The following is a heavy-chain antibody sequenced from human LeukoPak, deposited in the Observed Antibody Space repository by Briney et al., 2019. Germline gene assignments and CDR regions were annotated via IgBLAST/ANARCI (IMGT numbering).Heavy chain of an antibody. CDR1: GASISGYY. CDR2: IYYTGST. CDR3: ARYPPGAIYDY. J-gene: IGHJ4*02. Sequence: PSETLSLTCTVSGASISGYYWSWIRQPPGGGLEWIGYIYYTGSTNYNPSLKSRVTISVDTSKNQFSLKLSSVTAADTAVYYCARYPPGAIYDYWGQGTLVTVSS. D-gene: IGHD3-10*01. V-gene: IGHV4-59*08.